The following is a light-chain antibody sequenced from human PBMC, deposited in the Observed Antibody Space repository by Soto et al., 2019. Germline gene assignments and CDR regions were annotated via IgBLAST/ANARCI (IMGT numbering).Light chain of an antibody. V-gene: IGKV3-20*01. CDR2: DAS. J-gene: IGKJ1*01. CDR1: QSVSSY. CDR3: QQYGSSRTWT. Sequence: EIVLTQSPGTLSLSPGERATLSCRASQSVSSYLAWYQQKPGQAPRLLIYDASNRATGIPARFSGSGSGTDFTLTISRLEPEDFAVYYCQQYGSSRTWTFGQGTKVDIK.